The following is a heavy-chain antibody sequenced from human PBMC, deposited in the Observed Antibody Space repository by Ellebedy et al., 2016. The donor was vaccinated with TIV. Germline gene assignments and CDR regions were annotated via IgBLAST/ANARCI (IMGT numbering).Heavy chain of an antibody. Sequence: GGSLRLSCAASGFIFSNSGMNWVRQAPGKGLEWVAFIRFDGNKANYADPAEGRFTSSRDNSKNTLYLQMHSLRAEDPAVYYCAKDRGNYGGAPYNGMDIWGQGTTVTISS. J-gene: IGHJ6*02. CDR2: IRFDGNKA. D-gene: IGHD3-10*01. CDR3: AKDRGNYGGAPYNGMDI. CDR1: GFIFSNSG. V-gene: IGHV3-30*02.